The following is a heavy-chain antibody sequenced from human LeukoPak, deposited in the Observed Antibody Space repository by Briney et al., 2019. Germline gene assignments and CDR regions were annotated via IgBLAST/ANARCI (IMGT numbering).Heavy chain of an antibody. CDR2: ISFDGSKK. Sequence: HPGTSLRLSCVASGFTFNRHGLHWVRQAPGKGLEWVTVISFDGSKKYYADSVKGRLTISRDDSKNTVYLEMNSVRVDDMAVYYCARDGPRDALDLWGQGTMLTVSS. CDR1: GFTFNRHG. J-gene: IGHJ3*01. V-gene: IGHV3-30*03. CDR3: ARDGPRDALDL.